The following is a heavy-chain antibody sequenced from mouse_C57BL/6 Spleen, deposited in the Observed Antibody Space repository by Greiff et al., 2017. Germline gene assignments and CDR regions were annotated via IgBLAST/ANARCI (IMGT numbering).Heavy chain of an antibody. Sequence: QVQLQQPGAELVRPGSSVKLSCKASGYTFTSYWMDWVKQRPGQGLEWIGNIYPSDSETHYNQKFKDKATLTVDKSSSTAYMQLSSLTSEDSAVYYCARRDSSGYHFAYWGQGTLGTVSA. V-gene: IGHV1-61*01. CDR1: GYTFTSYW. CDR3: ARRDSSGYHFAY. D-gene: IGHD3-2*02. CDR2: IYPSDSET. J-gene: IGHJ3*01.